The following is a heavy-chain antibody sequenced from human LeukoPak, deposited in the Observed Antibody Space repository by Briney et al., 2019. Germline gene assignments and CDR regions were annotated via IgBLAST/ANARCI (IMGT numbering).Heavy chain of an antibody. CDR2: IFNDV. CDR1: GFSFDNFA. CDR3: TKDSQGFYGGFWYGTYGMDV. Sequence: GGSLRLSCVASGFSFDNFALTWVRQAPGKGLEWVSPIFNDVHYADSVRGRFVISRDNTRKTIYLQMNSLTPEDAATYSCTKDSQGFYGGFWYGTYGMDVWGQGTTVTVSS. J-gene: IGHJ6*02. D-gene: IGHD6-13*01. V-gene: IGHV3-23*05.